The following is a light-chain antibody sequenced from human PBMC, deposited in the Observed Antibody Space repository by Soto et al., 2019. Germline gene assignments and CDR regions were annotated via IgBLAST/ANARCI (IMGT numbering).Light chain of an antibody. CDR1: QSVTTY. V-gene: IGKV3-11*01. CDR3: QRRSRWPRV. Sequence: EIVLTQSPATLSFSPWERTTLSCRASQSVTTYLVWYQHKPGQAPRLLIYDASKRAIGIPDRFSGSGSGTDFTLTISSLEPEDFEVYYCQRRSRWPRVFGGGTKVEIK. CDR2: DAS. J-gene: IGKJ4*01.